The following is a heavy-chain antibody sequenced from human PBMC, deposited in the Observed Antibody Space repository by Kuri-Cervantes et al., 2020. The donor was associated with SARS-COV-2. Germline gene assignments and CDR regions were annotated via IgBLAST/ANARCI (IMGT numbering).Heavy chain of an antibody. J-gene: IGHJ4*02. CDR2: ISYDGSNK. CDR1: GFTFSSYA. D-gene: IGHD3-22*01. CDR3: ARDPDYYDSSGYYGGFDY. Sequence: GESLKIPCAASGFTFSSYAMHWVRQAPGKGLEWVAVISYDGSNKYYADSVKGRFTISRDNSKNTLYLQMNSLRAEDTAVYYCARDPDYYDSSGYYGGFDYWGQGTLVTVDS. V-gene: IGHV3-30*04.